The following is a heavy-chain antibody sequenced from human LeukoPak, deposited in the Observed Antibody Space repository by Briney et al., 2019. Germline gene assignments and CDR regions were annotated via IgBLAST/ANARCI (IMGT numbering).Heavy chain of an antibody. CDR3: ARPNGDYYNWFDP. Sequence: ASLMVSCKASGYTFTGYSIHWVRQAPGQGLEWMGCINPNSGDTNYPQKFQDRVTLSRDTSISTAYMELTDLRSDDTAMYYCARPNGDYYNWFDPWGQGTLVPVSS. CDR1: GYTFTGYS. J-gene: IGHJ5*02. CDR2: INPNSGDT. V-gene: IGHV1-2*02. D-gene: IGHD2-21*02.